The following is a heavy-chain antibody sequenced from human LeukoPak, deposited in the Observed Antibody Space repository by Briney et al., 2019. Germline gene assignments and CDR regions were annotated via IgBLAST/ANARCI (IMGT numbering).Heavy chain of an antibody. CDR3: AKDRGSGYLDY. CDR1: GFSFSGHW. CDR2: ISPTGSTT. J-gene: IGHJ4*02. Sequence: GGSLRLSCAASGFSFSGHWMHWARQLPGKGLVWVSRISPTGSTTSYADSVKGRFTISRDNSKNTLYLQMNSLRAEDTAVYYCAKDRGSGYLDYWGQGTLVTVSS. V-gene: IGHV3-74*01. D-gene: IGHD6-19*01.